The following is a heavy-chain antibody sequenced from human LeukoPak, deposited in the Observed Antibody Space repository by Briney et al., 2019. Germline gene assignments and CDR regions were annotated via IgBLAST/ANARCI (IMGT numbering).Heavy chain of an antibody. CDR1: GGSISSYY. V-gene: IGHV4-4*07. J-gene: IGHJ4*02. CDR2: IYSTGSA. CDR3: ARANSYDSSGHYYEFGY. Sequence: PSETLSLTCTVSGGSISSYYWSWIRQPAGKGLEWIGRIYSTGSANYNPSLKSRVTMSVDTSENQFSLKLSSVTAADTAVYYCARANSYDSSGHYYEFGYWGQGTLVTVSS. D-gene: IGHD3-22*01.